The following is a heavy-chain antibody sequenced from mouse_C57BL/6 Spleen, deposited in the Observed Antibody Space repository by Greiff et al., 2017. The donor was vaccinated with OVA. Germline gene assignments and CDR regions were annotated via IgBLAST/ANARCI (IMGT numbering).Heavy chain of an antibody. J-gene: IGHJ3*01. CDR1: GYTFTDYE. D-gene: IGHD2-1*01. CDR3: TRRGDGNPAWFAY. Sequence: VQLQQSGAELVRPGASVTLSCKASGYTFTDYEMHWVKQTPVHGLEWIGAIDPETGGTAYNQKFKGKAILTADKSSSTAYMELRSLTSEDSAVYYGTRRGDGNPAWFAYWGQGTLVTVSA. CDR2: IDPETGGT. V-gene: IGHV1-15*01.